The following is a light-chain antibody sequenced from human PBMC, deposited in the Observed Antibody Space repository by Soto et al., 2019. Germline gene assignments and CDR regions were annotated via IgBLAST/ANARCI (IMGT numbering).Light chain of an antibody. CDR2: GAS. CDR1: QSVSSSY. V-gene: IGKV3-20*01. CDR3: QQYGSSPALT. Sequence: ELVLTQSPGTLSKYTGERATLSCRASQSVSSSYLAWYQQKPGQAPRLLIYGASSRATGIPDRFSGSGSGTDFTLTISRLEPEDFAVYYCQQYGSSPALTFGGGTKVDIK. J-gene: IGKJ4*01.